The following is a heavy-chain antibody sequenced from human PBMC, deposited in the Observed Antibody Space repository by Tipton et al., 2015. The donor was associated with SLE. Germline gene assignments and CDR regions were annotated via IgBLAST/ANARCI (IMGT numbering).Heavy chain of an antibody. CDR3: ARGGTLWYFYSYKDV. D-gene: IGHD3-16*01. CDR1: GGSISSYY. J-gene: IGHJ6*03. CDR2: IYYSGST. Sequence: TLSLTCTVSGGSISSYYWSWIRQPPGKGLEWIGYIYYSGSTNYNPSLKSRVTISVDTSKNQFSLKLSSVTAADTAVYYCARGGTLWYFYSYKDVWGKGTTVTVSS. V-gene: IGHV4-59*12.